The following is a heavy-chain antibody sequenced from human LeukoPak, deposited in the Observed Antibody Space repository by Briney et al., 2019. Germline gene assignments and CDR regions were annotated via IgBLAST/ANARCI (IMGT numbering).Heavy chain of an antibody. CDR1: GFTFSSYW. V-gene: IGHV3-7*01. D-gene: IGHD4-17*01. CDR2: IKQDGSEK. CDR3: ARERPYDYGDSLDY. Sequence: PGGSLRLSCAASGFTFSSYWMSWVRQAPGKGLEWMANIKQDGSEKYYVDSVKGRFTISRDNAKNSLYLQMNSLRAEDTAVYYCARERPYDYGDSLDYWGQGTLVTVSS. J-gene: IGHJ4*02.